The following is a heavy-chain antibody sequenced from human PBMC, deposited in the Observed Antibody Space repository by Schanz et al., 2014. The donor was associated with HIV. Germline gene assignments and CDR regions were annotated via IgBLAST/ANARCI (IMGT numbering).Heavy chain of an antibody. J-gene: IGHJ6*02. CDR3: ARSYHGSRGGRLYYYGMDV. V-gene: IGHV4-31*02. CDR2: IYHSGST. Sequence: WTWIRQHSDKGLEWIGYIYHSGSTYYNPSLKSRVTMSVDTSMNQFSLKVNSVTAADTAVYYCARSYHGSRGGRLYYYGMDVWGQGTTVIVSS. D-gene: IGHD2-2*01.